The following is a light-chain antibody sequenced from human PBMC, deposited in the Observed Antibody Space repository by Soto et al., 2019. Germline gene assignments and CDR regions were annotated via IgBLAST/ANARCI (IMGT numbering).Light chain of an antibody. Sequence: DVQMTQSPSSLSASVGDRVTITCRASEDINGWLAWYQQKPGTAPKSLIYAASILQTGVPSRFSGSGSGTDFTLTISSLQPEDSATYYGQQSNIYPLTFGGGTKVEIK. J-gene: IGKJ4*01. CDR1: EDINGW. V-gene: IGKV1D-16*01. CDR3: QQSNIYPLT. CDR2: AAS.